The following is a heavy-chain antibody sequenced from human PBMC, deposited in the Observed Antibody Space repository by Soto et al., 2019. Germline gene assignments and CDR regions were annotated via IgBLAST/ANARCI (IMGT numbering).Heavy chain of an antibody. Sequence: GGSLRLSCATSGFSFNDYAMYWVRQTPGQGLEWVAIISSDGHHQFYLDNLRGRFTVSRDNSKNTLYLQMNSLRPEDTAVYYCSRGTYYPQSSGLHADYWGPGTVVTVSS. V-gene: IGHV3-30*03. CDR3: SRGTYYPQSSGLHADY. D-gene: IGHD3-22*01. CDR1: GFSFNDYA. J-gene: IGHJ4*02. CDR2: ISSDGHHQ.